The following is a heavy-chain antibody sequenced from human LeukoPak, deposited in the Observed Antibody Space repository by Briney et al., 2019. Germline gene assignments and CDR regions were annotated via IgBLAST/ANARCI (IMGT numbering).Heavy chain of an antibody. J-gene: IGHJ4*02. CDR1: GFTFSMSW. V-gene: IGHV3-74*01. CDR2: INSDGGDT. CDR3: ARASGTDSSGYLQIDY. Sequence: PGGSLRLSCAASGFTFSMSWMHWVRQAPGKGLVWLSRINSDGGDTTYADSVKGRFTISRDNAKNTVYLQMNSLRAEDTAMYYCARASGTDSSGYLQIDYWGQGTLVTVSS. D-gene: IGHD3-22*01.